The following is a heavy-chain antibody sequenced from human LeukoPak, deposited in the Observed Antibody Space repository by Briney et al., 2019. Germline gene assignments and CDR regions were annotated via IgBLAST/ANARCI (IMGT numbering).Heavy chain of an antibody. Sequence: GGSLRLSCAASGFPFSSYAMSWVRQAPGKGLGWVSTISGSGDNTYYADSVKGRFTISRDNSKNTLYLQVSSLRAEDTAVYYCAKTMWDSTYYFDYWGPGTLVTVSS. V-gene: IGHV3-23*01. J-gene: IGHJ4*02. CDR2: ISGSGDNT. CDR1: GFPFSSYA. D-gene: IGHD1-26*01. CDR3: AKTMWDSTYYFDY.